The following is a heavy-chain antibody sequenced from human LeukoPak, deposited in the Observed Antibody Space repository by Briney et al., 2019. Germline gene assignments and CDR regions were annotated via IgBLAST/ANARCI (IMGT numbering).Heavy chain of an antibody. V-gene: IGHV3-15*01. CDR2: IKSKTDGGTP. Sequence: PGGSLRLSCAASGFTFSNAWMSWVRQAPGKGLEWVGRIKSKTDGGTPDYAAPVKGRFTISRDDSKNTLNLQMNSLKTEDTAVYYCTTDSVLGWLRLNAAFDYWGQGTLVTVSS. CDR1: GFTFSNAW. CDR3: TTDSVLGWLRLNAAFDY. J-gene: IGHJ4*02. D-gene: IGHD5-12*01.